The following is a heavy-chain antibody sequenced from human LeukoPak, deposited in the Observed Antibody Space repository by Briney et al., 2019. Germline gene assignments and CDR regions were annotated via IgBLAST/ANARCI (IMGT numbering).Heavy chain of an antibody. CDR1: GYTFTSNY. CDR3: ARARTTTLFTTPGH. D-gene: IGHD3-22*01. Sequence: ASVKVSCKAFGYTFTSNYMHWVRQAPGQGLEWMGWINPNSGGTNYAQKFQGRVTMTRDASISTAYMELSRLRSDDTAVYYCARARTTTLFTTPGHWGQGTLVTVSS. CDR2: INPNSGGT. J-gene: IGHJ4*02. V-gene: IGHV1-2*02.